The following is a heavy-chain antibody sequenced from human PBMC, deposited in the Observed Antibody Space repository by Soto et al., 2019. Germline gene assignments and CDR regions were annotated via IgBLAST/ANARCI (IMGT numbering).Heavy chain of an antibody. Sequence: QVQLVQSGDEVKKPGASVKVSCKASGYIFVNYGIAWVRQAPGQGLEWMGWMSPYTGNTHSRTKVQGRLTMTRDTPTTPAYMDLGSLTSDATAVYYCVMVDNYVTPTPKDVWGQGTTVTVSS. CDR2: MSPYTGNT. J-gene: IGHJ6*02. CDR1: GYIFVNYG. CDR3: VMVDNYVTPTPKDV. D-gene: IGHD3-16*01. V-gene: IGHV1-18*01.